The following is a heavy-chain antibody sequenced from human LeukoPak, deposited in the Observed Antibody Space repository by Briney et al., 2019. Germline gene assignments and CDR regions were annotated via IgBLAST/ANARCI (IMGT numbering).Heavy chain of an antibody. CDR1: GFTFSSYW. V-gene: IGHV3-7*01. CDR2: IKQDGSEK. D-gene: IGHD3-22*01. Sequence: GGSLRLSCAASGFTFSSYWMSWVRQAPGKGLEWVANIKQDGSEKYYVDSVKGRFTISRDNAKNSLYLQMNSLRAEDTAVYYCARLGYNSSGYWDYWGQGTLVTVSS. J-gene: IGHJ4*02. CDR3: ARLGYNSSGYWDY.